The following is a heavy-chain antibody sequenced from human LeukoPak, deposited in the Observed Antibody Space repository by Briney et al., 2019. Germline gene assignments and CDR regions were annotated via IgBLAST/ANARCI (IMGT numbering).Heavy chain of an antibody. CDR3: AKPLHGGYGSGSYYNIGY. CDR1: GFTFSSYE. V-gene: IGHV3-23*01. Sequence: GGSLRLSCAASGFTFSSYEMNWVRQAPGKGLEWVSAISGSGGSTYYADSVKGRFTISRDNSKNTLYLQMNSLRAEDTAVYYCAKPLHGGYGSGSYYNIGYWGQGTLVTVSS. J-gene: IGHJ4*02. CDR2: ISGSGGST. D-gene: IGHD3-10*01.